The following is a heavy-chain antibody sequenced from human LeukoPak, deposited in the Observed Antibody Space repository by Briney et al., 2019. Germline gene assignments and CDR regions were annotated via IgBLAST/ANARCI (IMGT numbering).Heavy chain of an antibody. J-gene: IGHJ3*02. CDR2: IRYDGSNK. CDR3: AKGDDILTGYYRDAFDI. CDR1: GFTFSSYG. D-gene: IGHD3-9*01. V-gene: IGHV3-30*02. Sequence: GGSLRLSCAASGFTFSSYGMHWVRQAPGKGLEWVAFIRYDGSNKYYADSVKGRFTISRDNSKKTLYLQMNSLRAEDTAVYYCAKGDDILTGYYRDAFDIWGQGTMVTVSS.